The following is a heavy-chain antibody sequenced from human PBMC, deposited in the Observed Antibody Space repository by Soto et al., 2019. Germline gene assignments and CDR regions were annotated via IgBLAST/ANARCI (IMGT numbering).Heavy chain of an antibody. J-gene: IGHJ4*02. Sequence: QVQLVESGGGVVQTGASLRLSCSASGFTFTSFAIHWVRQAPGKGLEWVAVISENGVNKYSAESVRGRFVISRDNSKKTVELEMNSLRPEDTAVYFCERRLTEKVSALGYWGQGTLVSVSS. V-gene: IGHV3-30*09. CDR1: GFTFTSFA. CDR3: ERRLTEKVSALGY. CDR2: ISENGVNK. D-gene: IGHD2-8*01.